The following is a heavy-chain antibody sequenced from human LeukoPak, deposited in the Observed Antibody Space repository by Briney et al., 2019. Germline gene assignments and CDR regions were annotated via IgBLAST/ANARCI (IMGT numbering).Heavy chain of an antibody. CDR2: LYSDGTT. Sequence: PGGSLRLSCAASGFTVSSNYMIWVGQAPGKGLEWVSVLYSDGTTYYADSVKGRFIISRDNSRNTLSLQMHSLRAEDTAVYYCARREINGYYLSWGQGTLVTVSS. J-gene: IGHJ5*02. CDR3: ARREINGYYLS. D-gene: IGHD3-22*01. CDR1: GFTVSSNY. V-gene: IGHV3-53*01.